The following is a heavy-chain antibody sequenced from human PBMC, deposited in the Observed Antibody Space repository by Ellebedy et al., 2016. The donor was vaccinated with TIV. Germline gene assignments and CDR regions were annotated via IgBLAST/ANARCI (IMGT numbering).Heavy chain of an antibody. Sequence: GESLKISCAASGFTFSSYAMHWVRQAPGKGLEWVAVISYDGSNKYYADSVKGRSTISRDNSKNTLYLQMNRLRAEDTAVYYCARDDLVLRYFDWLLRGGGGLDYWGQGTLVTVSS. CDR1: GFTFSSYA. J-gene: IGHJ4*02. V-gene: IGHV3-30-3*01. CDR3: ARDDLVLRYFDWLLRGGGGLDY. D-gene: IGHD3-9*01. CDR2: ISYDGSNK.